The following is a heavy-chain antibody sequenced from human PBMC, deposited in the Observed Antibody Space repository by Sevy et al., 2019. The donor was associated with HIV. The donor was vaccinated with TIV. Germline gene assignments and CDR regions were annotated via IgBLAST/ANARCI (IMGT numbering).Heavy chain of an antibody. Sequence: ASVKVSCKASGYTFTIYGISWVRQAPGQGLEWMGWISAYNGNTNYAQKLQGRVTMTTDTSTSTAYMELRSLRSDDTAVYYCARGGEYGDYEELNYYYYGMDVWGQGTTVTVSS. J-gene: IGHJ6*02. CDR2: ISAYNGNT. CDR3: ARGGEYGDYEELNYYYYGMDV. D-gene: IGHD4-17*01. CDR1: GYTFTIYG. V-gene: IGHV1-18*01.